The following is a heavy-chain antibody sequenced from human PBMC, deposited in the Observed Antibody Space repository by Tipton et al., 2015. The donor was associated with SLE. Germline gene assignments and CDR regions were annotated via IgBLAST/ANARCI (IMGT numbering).Heavy chain of an antibody. CDR2: ISTYNGNT. CDR1: GYTFTSYG. V-gene: IGHV1-18*04. J-gene: IGHJ4*02. D-gene: IGHD3-9*01. Sequence: QLVQSGAEVKKPGASVKVSCKASGYTFTSYGFSWVRQAPGQGLEWMGWISTYNGNTNYAQKFQGRVTMTTDTSTSTAYMELRSLRSDDTAVYYCARDPDYDILTGYYTTFDYWGQGTLVTVSS. CDR3: ARDPDYDILTGYYTTFDY.